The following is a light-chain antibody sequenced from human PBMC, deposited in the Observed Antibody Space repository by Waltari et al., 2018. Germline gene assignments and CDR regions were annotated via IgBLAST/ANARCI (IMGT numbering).Light chain of an antibody. CDR2: DDS. V-gene: IGLV3-21*02. CDR3: RVWDTSSDHPV. J-gene: IGLJ3*02. CDR1: NIGGKR. Sequence: SYVLTQPPSESVAPGQTAHIYCLGKNIGGKRVHWFRQKAGQAPVLVIYDDSDRPSGIPERFSGSNSGDTATLTISRVEAGDEAAYYCRVWDTSSDHPVFGGGTKLTVL.